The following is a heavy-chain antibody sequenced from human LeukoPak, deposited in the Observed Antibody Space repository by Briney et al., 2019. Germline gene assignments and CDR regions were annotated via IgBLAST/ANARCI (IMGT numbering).Heavy chain of an antibody. CDR1: GGSISSSRYY. D-gene: IGHD2-2*01. J-gene: IGHJ4*02. CDR3: ARHYRSARIVVVPAAIGSFFNY. Sequence: SETLSLNCTVSGGSISSSRYYWGWIRQPPGKGLEWIGSIYYSGSTYYNPSLKSRVTISLDTSKNQFSLKLSSVTAADTAVYYCARHYRSARIVVVPAAIGSFFNYWGQGTLVTVSS. CDR2: IYYSGST. V-gene: IGHV4-39*01.